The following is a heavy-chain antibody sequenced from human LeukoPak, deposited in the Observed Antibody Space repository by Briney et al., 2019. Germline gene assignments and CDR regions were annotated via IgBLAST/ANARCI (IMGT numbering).Heavy chain of an antibody. CDR1: GGSISTSNYY. D-gene: IGHD1-26*01. J-gene: IGHJ4*02. Sequence: SETLSLTCTVSGGSISTSNYYRGWIRQLPGRGLEWIGSISYSGTYYNPSLKSRLTISVDTSKNHFSLNLRSVTAADTAVYYCARRTSNPVGAIDCWGQGTLVTVSS. CDR3: ARRTSNPVGAIDC. CDR2: ISYSGT. V-gene: IGHV4-39*01.